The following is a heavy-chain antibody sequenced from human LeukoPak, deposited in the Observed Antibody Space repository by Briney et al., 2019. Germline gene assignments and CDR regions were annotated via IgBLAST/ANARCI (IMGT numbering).Heavy chain of an antibody. CDR2: ISGSGGST. CDR3: AEDWVASSWFNWFDP. V-gene: IGHV3-23*01. CDR1: GFTFSSYA. Sequence: AGGSLRLSCAASGFTFSSYAMSWVRQAPGKGLEWVSAISGSGGSTYYADSVKGRFTISRDNSKNTLYLQMNSLRAEDTAVYYCAEDWVASSWFNWFDPWGQGTLVTVSS. D-gene: IGHD6-13*01. J-gene: IGHJ5*02.